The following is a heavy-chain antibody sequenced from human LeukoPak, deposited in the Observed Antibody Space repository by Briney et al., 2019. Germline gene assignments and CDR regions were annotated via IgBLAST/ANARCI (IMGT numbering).Heavy chain of an antibody. V-gene: IGHV3-21*03. Sequence: PGGSLRLSCAASGXTFSSYSMNWVRQAPGKGLEWVFSISSSSSYIYYADSAKGRFTISRDNVKNSLYLQMNSLRAEDTAVYFCTGASVAVNGVPGVYYFDYWGQGTLVTVSS. J-gene: IGHJ4*02. CDR3: TGASVAVNGVPGVYYFDY. D-gene: IGHD6-19*01. CDR2: ISSSSSYI. CDR1: GXTFSSYS.